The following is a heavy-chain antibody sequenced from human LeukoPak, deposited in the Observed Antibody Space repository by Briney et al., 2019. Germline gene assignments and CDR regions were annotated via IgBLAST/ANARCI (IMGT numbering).Heavy chain of an antibody. V-gene: IGHV4-59*12. J-gene: IGHJ4*02. D-gene: IGHD3-10*01. CDR1: GGSISSYY. CDR2: IYYSGST. CDR3: AREDGSGSYYSFPY. Sequence: SETLSLTCTVSGGSISSYYWSWIRQPPGKGLEWIGYIYYSGSTNYNPSLKSRVTMAVDTSKNQLSLKLSSVTAADTAVYYCAREDGSGSYYSFPYWGQGTLVTVSS.